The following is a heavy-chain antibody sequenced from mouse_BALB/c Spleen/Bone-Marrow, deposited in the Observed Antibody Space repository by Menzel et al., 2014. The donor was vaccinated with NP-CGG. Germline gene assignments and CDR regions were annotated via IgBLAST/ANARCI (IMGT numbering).Heavy chain of an antibody. J-gene: IGHJ2*01. CDR2: ILPSIGRT. V-gene: IGHV15-2*02. CDR1: DSEVFPITY. D-gene: IGHD1-1*01. CDR3: AMLYGNTFDS. Sequence: QVQLQQSGSELRSPGPSVKLSCKDFDSEVFPITYMSWVRQKPGHGFEWIGDILPSIGRTIYGQNFAHKATLDADTMSNTTYFQLNRLTSEHSAIYYCAMLYGNTFDSWGQGTTLTFSS.